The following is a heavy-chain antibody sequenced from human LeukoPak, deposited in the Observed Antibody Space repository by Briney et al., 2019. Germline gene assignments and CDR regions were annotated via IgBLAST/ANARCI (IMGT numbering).Heavy chain of an antibody. CDR2: INPNSGGT. CDR3: ARDSKLVVCLKPPCVKHGMDV. J-gene: IGHJ6*02. CDR1: GYTFTGYY. D-gene: IGHD1-26*01. V-gene: IGHV1-2*02. Sequence: GASVKVSCKASGYTFTGYYMHWVRQAPGQGLEWMGWINPNSGGTNYARKFQGRVTMTRDTSISTAYMELSRLRSDDTAVYYCARDSKLVVCLKPPCVKHGMDVWGQGTTVTVSS.